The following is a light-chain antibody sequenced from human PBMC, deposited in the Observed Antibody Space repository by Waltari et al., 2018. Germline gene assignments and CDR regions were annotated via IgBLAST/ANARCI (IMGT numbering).Light chain of an antibody. Sequence: EIVLTQSPGTLSLSPGEGATLSCRTSQTIRTTYLAWYQQKPGQAPTLLIYGTFSRATGIPDRFTGSGSGTDFSLTISSLEPEGFATYYCQQYDISPLTFGGGTKVEIK. CDR3: QQYDISPLT. V-gene: IGKV3-20*01. CDR2: GTF. J-gene: IGKJ4*01. CDR1: QTIRTTY.